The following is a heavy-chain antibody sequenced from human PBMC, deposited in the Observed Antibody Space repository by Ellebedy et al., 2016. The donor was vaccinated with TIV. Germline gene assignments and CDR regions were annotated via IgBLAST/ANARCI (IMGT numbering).Heavy chain of an antibody. J-gene: IGHJ4*02. Sequence: GGSLRLSCAASGFTFDDYAMHWVRQAPGKGLEWVSGISWNSGSIGYADSVKGRFTISRDNAKNSLYLQMNSLRAEDTALYYCAKVYIVGATTAWNYFDYWGQGTLVTVSS. D-gene: IGHD1-26*01. CDR2: ISWNSGSI. CDR3: AKVYIVGATTAWNYFDY. V-gene: IGHV3-9*01. CDR1: GFTFDDYA.